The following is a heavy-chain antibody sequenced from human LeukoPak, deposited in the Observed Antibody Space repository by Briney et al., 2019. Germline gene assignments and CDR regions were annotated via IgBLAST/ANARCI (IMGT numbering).Heavy chain of an antibody. CDR2: INHSGST. CDR3: ARAMPYFYGSIAVPGTIDY. V-gene: IGHV4-34*01. Sequence: SETLSLTCAVYGETFIHNFWTWIRQPPGKGLEWIGQINHSGSTYYNPSLKSRVTILVDTSKNQFSLKLTSVTAADTAVYYCARAMPYFYGSIAVPGTIDYWGQGILVTVS. D-gene: IGHD6-19*01. J-gene: IGHJ4*02. CDR1: GETFIHNF.